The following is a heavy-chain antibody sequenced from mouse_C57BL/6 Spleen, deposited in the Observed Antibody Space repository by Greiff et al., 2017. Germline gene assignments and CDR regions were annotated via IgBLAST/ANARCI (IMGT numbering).Heavy chain of an antibody. J-gene: IGHJ4*01. CDR2: INPNYGTT. V-gene: IGHV1-39*01. CDR3: ARGGNYYGSSQCAMDY. D-gene: IGHD1-1*01. CDR1: GYSVTDYN. Sequence: VQRQQSGPELVKPGAPGKIACTAAGYSVTDYNMNWGKQSNGKSLEWIGVINPNYGTTSYNQKFKGKATLTVDQSSSTAYMQRNSLTSEDSAVYYCARGGNYYGSSQCAMDYWGQGTSVTVSS.